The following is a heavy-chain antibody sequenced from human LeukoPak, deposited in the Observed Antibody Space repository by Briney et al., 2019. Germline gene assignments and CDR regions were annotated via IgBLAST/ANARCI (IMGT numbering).Heavy chain of an antibody. CDR2: ISGSGGST. V-gene: IGHV3-23*01. Sequence: PGGSLRLSCAASGFTFSSYAMSWVRQAPGKGLEWVSAISGSGGSTYYADSVKGRFTISRDNSKNTLYLQMNSLRAEDTAVYYCAKDLVGCSSTSCYFTVGGIDVWGQGTTVTVSS. J-gene: IGHJ6*02. D-gene: IGHD2-2*01. CDR1: GFTFSSYA. CDR3: AKDLVGCSSTSCYFTVGGIDV.